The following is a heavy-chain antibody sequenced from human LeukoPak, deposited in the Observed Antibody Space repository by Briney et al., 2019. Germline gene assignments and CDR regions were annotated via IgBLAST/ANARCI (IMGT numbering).Heavy chain of an antibody. Sequence: SGPTLVKPTQTLTLTCTFSGFSLSTSGVGVGWIRQPPGKALEWLAPIYWDDDKRYSPSLKSRLTITKDTSKNQVVLTMTNMDPVDTATYYCAHGGPEGVYFDYWGQGTLVTVSS. D-gene: IGHD3-16*01. CDR3: AHGGPEGVYFDY. CDR2: IYWDDDK. CDR1: GFSLSTSGVG. J-gene: IGHJ4*02. V-gene: IGHV2-5*02.